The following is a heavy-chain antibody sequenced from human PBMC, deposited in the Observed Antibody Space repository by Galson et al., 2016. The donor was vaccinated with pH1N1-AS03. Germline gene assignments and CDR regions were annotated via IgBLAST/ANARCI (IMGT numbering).Heavy chain of an antibody. CDR1: QSIFSKYQ. D-gene: IGHD3-10*01. CDR3: TTVAGTYYNGAY. J-gene: IGHJ4*02. Sequence: SLRLSCAVSQSIFSKYQMSWVRQAPGKGLEWASTFAGSAEKTYYADSVKGRFTISKDNSKNTLYLQMNTLRAEDTALYYCTTVAGTYYNGAYWGQGTLVTVSS. V-gene: IGHV3-23*01. CDR2: FAGSAEKT.